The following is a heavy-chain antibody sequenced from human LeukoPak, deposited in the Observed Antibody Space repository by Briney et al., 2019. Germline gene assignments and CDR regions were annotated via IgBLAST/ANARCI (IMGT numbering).Heavy chain of an antibody. D-gene: IGHD3-10*01. J-gene: IGHJ4*02. V-gene: IGHV4-39*07. Sequence: PSETLSLTCTVSDGSIGSSSYYWGWIRQPPGKGLEWIANMYYSGSTSNNPSLKSRVTISVDTSKNQFSLKLSSVTAADTAVYYCARVGGYYGSGTDYWGQGTLVTVSS. CDR3: ARVGGYYGSGTDY. CDR1: DGSIGSSSYY. CDR2: MYYSGST.